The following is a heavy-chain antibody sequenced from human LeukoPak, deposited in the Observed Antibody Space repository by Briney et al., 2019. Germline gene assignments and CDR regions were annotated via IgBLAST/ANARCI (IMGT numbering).Heavy chain of an antibody. CDR1: GCTVGSYA. D-gene: IGHD2-2*01. J-gene: IGHJ4*02. CDR2: IRCRGGST. V-gene: IGHV3-64D*06. CDR3: VKVSSVVPAALDY. Sequence: WGSLRLSCSASGCTVGSYAMHWVRQAREKGMEFVSAIRCRGGSTYYADSLKSSFTISRDNSKNTLYLHMSSLRAEDTAVYYCVKVSSVVPAALDYWGEGTQLSVSS.